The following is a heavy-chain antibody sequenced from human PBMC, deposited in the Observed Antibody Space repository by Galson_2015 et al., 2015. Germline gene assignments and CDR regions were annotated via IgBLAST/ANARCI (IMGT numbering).Heavy chain of an antibody. CDR1: GFTFSSYG. Sequence: SLRLSCAASGFTFSSYGMHWVRQAPGKGLEWVAVIWYDGSNKYYADSVKGRFTISRDNSKNTLYLQMNSLRAEDTAVYYCARDRGEDYSSGWFYSTGYFDYWGQGTLVTVSS. J-gene: IGHJ4*02. CDR2: IWYDGSNK. V-gene: IGHV3-33*01. D-gene: IGHD6-19*01. CDR3: ARDRGEDYSSGWFYSTGYFDY.